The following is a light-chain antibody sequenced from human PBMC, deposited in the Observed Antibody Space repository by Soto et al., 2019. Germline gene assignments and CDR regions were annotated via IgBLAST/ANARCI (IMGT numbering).Light chain of an antibody. CDR3: QQFHTYPVT. CDR1: QGISGA. J-gene: IGKJ5*01. Sequence: AIQLTPSPSSLSASVGDRVTITCRASQGISGALAWYQQKPGRAPTLLIYDASSLESGVPSRFSGSESGTDFTLTISSLQAEDFATYYCQQFHTYPVTFGQGTRLEIK. V-gene: IGKV1-13*02. CDR2: DAS.